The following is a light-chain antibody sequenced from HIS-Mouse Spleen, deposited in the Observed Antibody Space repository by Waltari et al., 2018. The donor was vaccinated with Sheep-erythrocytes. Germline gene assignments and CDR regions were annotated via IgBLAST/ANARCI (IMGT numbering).Light chain of an antibody. CDR1: SSDVGGYNY. J-gene: IGLJ3*02. CDR2: DVS. CDR3: SPYTSSSTSWV. V-gene: IGLV2-14*03. Sequence: QSALTQPASVSGSPGQSITISCTGTSSDVGGYNYVSWYQQHPGKAPKLMIYDVSNRPSGVSNRFSGSKSGNTASLTISGLQAEDEADYYCSPYTSSSTSWVFGGGTKLTVL.